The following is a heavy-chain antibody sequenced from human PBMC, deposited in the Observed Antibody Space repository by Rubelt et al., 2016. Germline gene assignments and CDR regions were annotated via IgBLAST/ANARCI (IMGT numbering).Heavy chain of an antibody. V-gene: IGHV4-38-2*02. Sequence: QVQLQESGPGLVKPSETLSLTCIVSGYSISNGYYWGWIRQPPGKGLEWIATIFYSGSTFYNPSLKSRLTISVDPSKNQFSLNLSSVTAADTAVYYWARAGGYSSPWVYWGQGTLVTVSS. D-gene: IGHD5-18*01. J-gene: IGHJ4*02. CDR2: IFYSGST. CDR1: GYSISNGYY. CDR3: ARAGGYSSPWVY.